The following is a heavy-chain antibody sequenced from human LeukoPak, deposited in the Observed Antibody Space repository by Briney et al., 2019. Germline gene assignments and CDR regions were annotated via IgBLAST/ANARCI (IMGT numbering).Heavy chain of an antibody. J-gene: IGHJ3*01. V-gene: IGHV3-9*01. CDR3: AKDTKSSTSDAFDF. CDR1: GFTFDDCA. Sequence: PGGSLRLSCATSGFTFDDCAMHWVRQAPGKGLEWVSGISRNSAGIGYADSVKGRFTISRDNAKNSLYLQMNSLRAEDTALYYCAKDTKSSTSDAFDFWGQGTMVTVSS. D-gene: IGHD6-13*01. CDR2: ISRNSAGI.